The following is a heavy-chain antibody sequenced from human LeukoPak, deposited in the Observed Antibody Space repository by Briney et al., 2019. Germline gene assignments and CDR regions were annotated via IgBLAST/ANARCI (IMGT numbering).Heavy chain of an antibody. J-gene: IGHJ4*02. V-gene: IGHV3-23*01. Sequence: GGSLRLSCAASGFTFSSYSMNWVRQAPGKGLEWVSAISGSGGSTYYADSVKGRFTISRDNSKNTLYLQMNSLRAEDTAIYYCANNCGGYCYAPDYWGQGTLVTVSS. CDR3: ANNCGGYCYAPDY. D-gene: IGHD2-21*01. CDR1: GFTFSSYS. CDR2: ISGSGGST.